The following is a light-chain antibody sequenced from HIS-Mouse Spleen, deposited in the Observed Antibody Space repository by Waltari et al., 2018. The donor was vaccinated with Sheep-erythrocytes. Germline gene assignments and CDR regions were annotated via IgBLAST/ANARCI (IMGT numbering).Light chain of an antibody. CDR1: ISDVGGYNY. CDR2: DVS. V-gene: IGLV2-11*01. J-gene: IGLJ3*02. CDR3: SSYAGSNNWV. Sequence: QSALTQPRSVSGSPGQSVTISCTGTISDVGGYNYVAWYQQHPGKAPKLMIYDVSKRPSGVPDRFSGSKSGNTASLTISGLQAEDEADYYCSSYAGSNNWVFGGGTKLTVL.